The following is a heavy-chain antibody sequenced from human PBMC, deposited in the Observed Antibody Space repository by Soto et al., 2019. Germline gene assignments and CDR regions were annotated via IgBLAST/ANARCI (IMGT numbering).Heavy chain of an antibody. J-gene: IGHJ3*01. CDR2: ISTHNGNT. V-gene: IGHV1-18*04. Sequence: QDQLVQSGAEVKKPGASVKVSCKASVFTSSGISWVRQAPGQRLEWLGWISTHNGNTIYAQKFQGRVIMTMDTSTTTVYMELRSLRPDATAVYLCAREGILGIFDAYDLWGQGTMVTVSS. CDR3: AREGILGIFDAYDL. D-gene: IGHD3-3*01. CDR1: VFTSSG.